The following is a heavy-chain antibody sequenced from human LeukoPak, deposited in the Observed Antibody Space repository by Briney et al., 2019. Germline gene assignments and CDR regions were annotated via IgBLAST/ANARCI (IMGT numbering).Heavy chain of an antibody. D-gene: IGHD6-19*01. J-gene: IGHJ4*02. Sequence: GGSLRLSCAPSGFAFSDYYMTCIRQAPGKGLEWVSYISSGSTYTNYGDAVKGRFIISRDNAKNSLYLQMNSLRAEDTAVYYCARVSSSSTNYFDSWGQGTLVTVSS. CDR2: ISSGSTYT. CDR1: GFAFSDYY. CDR3: ARVSSSSTNYFDS. V-gene: IGHV3-11*06.